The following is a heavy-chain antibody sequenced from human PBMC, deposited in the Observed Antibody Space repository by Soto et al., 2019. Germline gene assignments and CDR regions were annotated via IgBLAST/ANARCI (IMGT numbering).Heavy chain of an antibody. CDR2: ISYDGSNK. J-gene: IGHJ4*02. V-gene: IGHV3-30-3*01. Sequence: PGGSLRLSCAASGFTFSSYAMHWVRQAPGKGLEWVAVISYDGSNKYYADSVKGRFTISRDDADNSLYLQMNSLRVEDTAVYYCARDRLARGIPVAGRIDYWGQGALVTVSS. D-gene: IGHD6-19*01. CDR3: ARDRLARGIPVAGRIDY. CDR1: GFTFSSYA.